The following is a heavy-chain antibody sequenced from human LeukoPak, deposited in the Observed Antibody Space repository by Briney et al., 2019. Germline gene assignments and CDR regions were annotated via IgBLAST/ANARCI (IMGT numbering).Heavy chain of an antibody. CDR1: GGSISSSSYY. J-gene: IGHJ4*02. V-gene: IGHV4-39*01. CDR2: IYYSGST. CDR3: ARHGGVGVIPDFDY. Sequence: SETLSLTCTVSGGSISSSSYYWGWIRQPPGKGLEWIGSIYYSGSTYYNPSLKSRVTISVDTSKNQFSLKLSSVTAADTAVYYCARHGGVGVIPDFDYWGPGTLVTVSS. D-gene: IGHD2-8*02.